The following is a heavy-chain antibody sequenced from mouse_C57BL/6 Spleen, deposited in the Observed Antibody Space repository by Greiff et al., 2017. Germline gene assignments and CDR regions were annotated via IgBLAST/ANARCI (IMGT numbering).Heavy chain of an antibody. J-gene: IGHJ1*03. V-gene: IGHV1-64*01. CDR2: IHPNSGST. D-gene: IGHD2-3*01. CDR1: GYTFTSYW. Sequence: VQLQQPGAELVKPGASVKLSCKASGYTFTSYWMHWVKQRPGQGLEWIGMIHPNSGSTNYNEKFKSKATLTVDKSSSTAYMQLSSLTSEDSAVYYSARDGYYGYWYFDVWGTGTTVTVSS. CDR3: ARDGYYGYWYFDV.